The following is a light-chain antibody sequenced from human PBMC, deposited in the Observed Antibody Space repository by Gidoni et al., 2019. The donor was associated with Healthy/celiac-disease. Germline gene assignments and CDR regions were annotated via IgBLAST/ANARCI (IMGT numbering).Light chain of an antibody. CDR2: DAS. Sequence: AIQLTQSPSSLSASVGDRVTITCRASQGISSALAWYQQKPGKAPKLLIYDASSLESGVPSRFSGSGGTEFTLTISSRQPEDFATYYCQQFNSYPLTFGGGTKVEIK. V-gene: IGKV1-13*02. J-gene: IGKJ4*01. CDR1: QGISSA. CDR3: QQFNSYPLT.